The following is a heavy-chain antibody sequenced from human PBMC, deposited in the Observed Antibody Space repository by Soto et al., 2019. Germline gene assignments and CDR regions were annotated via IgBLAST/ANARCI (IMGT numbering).Heavy chain of an antibody. Sequence: SETLSLTCNVSGGSISTFYWNWIRQSAEKGLEWIGRVYITGSTNYHPSLKSRVTMSVDTSKNQFSLKMSSVTAADTAVCYCARGGRDGFDIWGQGTRVTVSS. CDR2: VYITGST. V-gene: IGHV4-4*07. J-gene: IGHJ3*02. CDR1: GGSISTFY. CDR3: ARGGRDGFDI.